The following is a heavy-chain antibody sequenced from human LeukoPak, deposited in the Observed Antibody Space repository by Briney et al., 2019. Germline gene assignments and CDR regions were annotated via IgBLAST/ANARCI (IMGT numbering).Heavy chain of an antibody. V-gene: IGHV3-30*18. CDR3: AKDQEGYFDY. J-gene: IGHJ4*02. Sequence: GGSLRLSCAASGFTFSSYGMHWVRQAPGKGLEWVAVISYDGSNKYYADSVKGRFTISRDNSKNTLYPQMNSLRAEDTAVYYCAKDQEGYFDYWGQGTLVTVSS. CDR1: GFTFSSYG. CDR2: ISYDGSNK.